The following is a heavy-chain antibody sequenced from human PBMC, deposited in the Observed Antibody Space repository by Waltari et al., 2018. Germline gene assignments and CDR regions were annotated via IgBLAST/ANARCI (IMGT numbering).Heavy chain of an antibody. V-gene: IGHV4-59*01. J-gene: IGHJ4*02. Sequence: QVQLQESGPGLVKPSETLSLTCTVSGGSISSYYWSWIRQPPGKGLEWIGYIYYSGSTNYNPSLKSRVTISVDTSKNQFSLKRSSVTAADTAGYYCARRLSGWSSTYYFDYWGQGTLVTVSS. D-gene: IGHD6-19*01. CDR2: IYYSGST. CDR1: GGSISSYY. CDR3: ARRLSGWSSTYYFDY.